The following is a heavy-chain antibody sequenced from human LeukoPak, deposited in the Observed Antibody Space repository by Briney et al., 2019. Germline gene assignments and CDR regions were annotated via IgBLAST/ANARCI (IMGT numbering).Heavy chain of an antibody. V-gene: IGHV5-51*01. J-gene: IGHJ6*03. CDR3: ARHASEPYRQCDGDTCLMRYYYFYMDV. CDR1: GYTFGTHW. D-gene: IGHD2-21*01. CDR2: IYPDDGDT. Sequence: GESLKISCKASGYTFGTHWIGWVRQVPGKGLEWLGIIYPDDGDTRYSPSFQGRVTISADKSITTAYLHWSRLEASDNAMYFCARHASEPYRQCDGDTCLMRYYYFYMDVWGAGTAVTVS.